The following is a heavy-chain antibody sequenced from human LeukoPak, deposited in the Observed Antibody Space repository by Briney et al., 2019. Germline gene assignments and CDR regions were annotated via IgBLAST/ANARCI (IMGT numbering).Heavy chain of an antibody. V-gene: IGHV4-59*01. CDR3: ARARFPDYSNYFWFDP. CDR2: IYYSGST. Sequence: PSETLSLTCTVSGGSISSYYWSWIRQPPGKGLEWIGYIYYSGSTNYNPSLKSRVTISVDTSKNQFSLKLSSVTAADTAVYYCARARFPDYSNYFWFDPWGQGTLVTVS. J-gene: IGHJ5*02. CDR1: GGSISSYY. D-gene: IGHD4-11*01.